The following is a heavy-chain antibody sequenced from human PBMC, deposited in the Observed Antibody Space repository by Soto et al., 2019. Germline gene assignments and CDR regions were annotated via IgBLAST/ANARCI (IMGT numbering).Heavy chain of an antibody. D-gene: IGHD2-15*01. J-gene: IGHJ4*02. CDR1: GFTFSDYY. CDR2: ISSSGSTI. Sequence: QVQLVESGGGLVKPGGSLRLSCAASGFTFSDYYMSWIRQAPGKGLAWVSYISSSGSTIYYADSVKGRFTISRDNAKNALYLQRNSLRAEDTAVYYCARDLEYCSGGSCYLYFDYWGQGTLVTVSS. V-gene: IGHV3-11*01. CDR3: ARDLEYCSGGSCYLYFDY.